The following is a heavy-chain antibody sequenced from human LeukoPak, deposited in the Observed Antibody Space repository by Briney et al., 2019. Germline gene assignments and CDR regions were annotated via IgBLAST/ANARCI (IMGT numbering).Heavy chain of an antibody. CDR1: GFTFTSYG. V-gene: IGHV3-30*03. Sequence: GGSLRLSCAASGFTFTSYGMHWVRQAPGKGLEWVAVISYDGSNKYYADSVKGRFTISRDNSKNTLYLQMNSLRAEDTAVYYCATLERGYAVAVDYWGQGTLVTVSS. J-gene: IGHJ4*02. CDR2: ISYDGSNK. CDR3: ATLERGYAVAVDY. D-gene: IGHD6-19*01.